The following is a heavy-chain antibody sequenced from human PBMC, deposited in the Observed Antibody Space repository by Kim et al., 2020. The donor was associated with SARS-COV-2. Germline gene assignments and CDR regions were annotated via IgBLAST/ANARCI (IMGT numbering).Heavy chain of an antibody. Sequence: SETLSLTCAVYGGSFSGYYWSWIRQPPGKGLEWIGEINHSGSTNYNPSLKSRVTISVDTSKNQFSLKLSSVTAADTAVYYCARGNQYSSSFFQPWGQG. CDR2: INHSGST. CDR1: GGSFSGYY. CDR3: ARGNQYSSSFFQP. J-gene: IGHJ1*01. V-gene: IGHV4-34*01. D-gene: IGHD6-13*01.